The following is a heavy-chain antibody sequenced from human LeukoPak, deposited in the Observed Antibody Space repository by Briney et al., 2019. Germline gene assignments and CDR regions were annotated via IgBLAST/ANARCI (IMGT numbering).Heavy chain of an antibody. V-gene: IGHV3-66*01. J-gene: IGHJ6*02. CDR3: ARDGVPAGGRAYYGMDV. CDR1: GFTVSSNY. Sequence: GGSLRPSCAASGFTVSSNYMNWVRQAPGKGLEWVSVFYSNGRTYYADSVKGRFTISRDNSKNTVYLQMNSLRAEDTAVYYCARDGVPAGGRAYYGMDVWGQGTTVTVSS. D-gene: IGHD6-13*01. CDR2: FYSNGRT.